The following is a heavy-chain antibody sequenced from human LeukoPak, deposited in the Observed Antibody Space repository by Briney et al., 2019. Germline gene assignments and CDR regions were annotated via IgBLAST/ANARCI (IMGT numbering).Heavy chain of an antibody. J-gene: IGHJ4*02. CDR2: IYSGGST. CDR3: ARVYSSSWTHFDY. Sequence: PGGSLRLSCAASGFTVSSNYMSWVRQAPGKGLEWVSVIYSGGSTDYANSVKGRFTISRDNSKNTLYLQMNTLRAEDTAVYYCARVYSSSWTHFDYWGQGTLVTVSS. V-gene: IGHV3-53*01. CDR1: GFTVSSNY. D-gene: IGHD6-13*01.